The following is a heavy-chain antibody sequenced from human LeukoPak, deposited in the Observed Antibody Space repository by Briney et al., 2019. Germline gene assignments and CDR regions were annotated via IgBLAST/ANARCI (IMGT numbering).Heavy chain of an antibody. J-gene: IGHJ4*02. CDR2: ISYDGSNK. Sequence: GGSLRLSCAASGFTFSSYAMHWVRQAPGKGLEWVAVISYDGSNKYYADSVKGRFTISRDNSKNTLYLQINSLRAEDTAVYYCARDVLTYGSYFDYWGQGTLVTVSS. CDR3: ARDVLTYGSYFDY. D-gene: IGHD3-10*01. CDR1: GFTFSSYA. V-gene: IGHV3-30-3*01.